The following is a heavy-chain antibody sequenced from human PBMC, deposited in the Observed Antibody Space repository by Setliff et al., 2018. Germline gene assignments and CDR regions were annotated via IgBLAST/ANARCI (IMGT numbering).Heavy chain of an antibody. CDR3: ARTTGYRLEGDFDY. J-gene: IGHJ4*02. D-gene: IGHD3-16*01. CDR2: ISSSSSTI. V-gene: IGHV3-48*04. Sequence: GGSLRLSCAASGFTFSSYSMNWVRQAPGKGLEWVSYISSSSSTIYYADSVKGRFTVSRDNAKNSLYLQMTSLRAEDTAIYYCARTTGYRLEGDFDYWGQGTLVTVSS. CDR1: GFTFSSYS.